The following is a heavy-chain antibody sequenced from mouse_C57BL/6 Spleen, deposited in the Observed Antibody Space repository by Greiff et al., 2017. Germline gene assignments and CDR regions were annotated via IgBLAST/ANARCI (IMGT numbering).Heavy chain of an antibody. V-gene: IGHV5-16*01. CDR2: INYDGSST. Sequence: EVKLVESEGGLVQPGSSMKLSCTASGFTFSDYYMAWVRQVPEKGLEWVANINYDGSSTYYLDSLKSRFIISRDNAKNILYLQMSSLKSEDTATYYCARDGDYGSRNWYFDVWGTGTTVTVSS. J-gene: IGHJ1*03. CDR3: ARDGDYGSRNWYFDV. CDR1: GFTFSDYY. D-gene: IGHD1-1*01.